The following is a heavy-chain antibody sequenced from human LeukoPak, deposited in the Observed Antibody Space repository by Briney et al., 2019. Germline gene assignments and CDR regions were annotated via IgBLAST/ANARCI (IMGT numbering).Heavy chain of an antibody. CDR2: ISYDGSNK. D-gene: IGHD5-18*01. CDR1: GFTFSSYA. V-gene: IGHV3-30-3*01. CDR3: ARAEDTAMVPNFDY. J-gene: IGHJ4*02. Sequence: GGSLRLSCAASGFTFSSYAMHWVRQAPGKGLEWVAVISYDGSNKCYADSVKGRFTISRDNSKNTLYLQMNSLRAEDTAVYYCARAEDTAMVPNFDYWGQGTLVTVSS.